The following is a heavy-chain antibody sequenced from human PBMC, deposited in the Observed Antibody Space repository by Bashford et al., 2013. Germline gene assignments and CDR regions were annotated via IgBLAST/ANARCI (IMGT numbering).Heavy chain of an antibody. Sequence: VRQALGKGLEWVSSITSSSTRIFYADSVKGRFTISRDNAENSLSLQMSGLRAEDTGVYYCTREVPAAQVDAFDIWGQGTMVTVSS. CDR2: ITSSSTRI. D-gene: IGHD2-2*01. J-gene: IGHJ3*02. CDR3: TREVPAAQVDAFDI. V-gene: IGHV3-21*01.